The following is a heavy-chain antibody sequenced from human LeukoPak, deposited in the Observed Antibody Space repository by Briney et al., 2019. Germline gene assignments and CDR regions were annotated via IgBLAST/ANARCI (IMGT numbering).Heavy chain of an antibody. V-gene: IGHV4-4*07. CDR3: ARAPYYYDSSGYSLDY. CDR2: IYTSGST. J-gene: IGHJ4*02. CDR1: GGSISSYY. D-gene: IGHD3-22*01. Sequence: PSETRSLTCTVSGGSISSYYWSWIRQPAGKGLEWIGRIYTSGSTNYNPSLKSRVTMSVDTSKNQFSLKLSSVTAADTAVYYCARAPYYYDSSGYSLDYWGQGTLVTVSS.